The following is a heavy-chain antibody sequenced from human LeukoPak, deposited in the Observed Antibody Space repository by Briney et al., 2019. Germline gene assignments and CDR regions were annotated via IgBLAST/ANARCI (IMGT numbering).Heavy chain of an antibody. CDR2: ISYDGSNK. V-gene: IGHV3-30*18. CDR3: AKDHLRYCSGGSCYSLGDY. Sequence: PGGSLRLSCAASGFTFSDYYMSWIRKAPGQGLEWLAVISYDGSNKYYADSVKGRFTISRDNSKNTLYLQMNSLRAEDTAVYYCAKDHLRYCSGGSCYSLGDYWGQGTLVTVSS. J-gene: IGHJ4*02. D-gene: IGHD2-15*01. CDR1: GFTFSDYY.